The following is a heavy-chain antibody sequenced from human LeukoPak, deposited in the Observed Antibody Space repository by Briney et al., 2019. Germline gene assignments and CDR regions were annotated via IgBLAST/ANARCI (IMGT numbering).Heavy chain of an antibody. Sequence: PGGSLRLSCAASGFTFSNAWMSWVRQAPGKGLEWVGRIKSKTDGGTTDYAAPVKGRFTISRDDSKSTLYLQMNSLKTEDTAVYYCAKDYYDSSGYSSFDYWGQGTLVTVSS. D-gene: IGHD3-22*01. V-gene: IGHV3-15*01. CDR2: IKSKTDGGTT. CDR1: GFTFSNAW. CDR3: AKDYYDSSGYSSFDY. J-gene: IGHJ4*02.